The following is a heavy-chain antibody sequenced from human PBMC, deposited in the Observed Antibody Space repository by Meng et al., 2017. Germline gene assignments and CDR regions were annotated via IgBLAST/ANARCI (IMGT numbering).Heavy chain of an antibody. V-gene: IGHV4-31*01. D-gene: IGHD3-3*01. CDR3: ARGSPYYDFWSGPDAFDI. CDR2: IYYSGST. Sequence: SETLSPTCPVPGGSLSSVGYYWSWIRQHPGKGLAWIGYIYYSGSTYYNPSLKSLVTISVDTSKNQFSLKLSSVTAADTAVYYCARGSPYYDFWSGPDAFDIWGQGTMVTVSS. J-gene: IGHJ3*02. CDR1: GGSLSSVGYY.